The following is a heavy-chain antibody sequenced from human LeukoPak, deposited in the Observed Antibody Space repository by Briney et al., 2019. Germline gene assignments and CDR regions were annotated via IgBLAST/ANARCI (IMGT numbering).Heavy chain of an antibody. CDR1: GGSSSNYY. D-gene: IGHD3-22*01. Sequence: SEALSLTCSVSGGSSSNYYWSWIRQPPGKGLEWIGYIYYSGSTNYNPSLKSRVTISVDTSKNQFSLKLSSVTAAETAVYYCARDSGDSSGYYNYWYFDLWGRGTLVTVSS. CDR3: ARDSGDSSGYYNYWYFDL. V-gene: IGHV4-59*01. CDR2: IYYSGST. J-gene: IGHJ2*01.